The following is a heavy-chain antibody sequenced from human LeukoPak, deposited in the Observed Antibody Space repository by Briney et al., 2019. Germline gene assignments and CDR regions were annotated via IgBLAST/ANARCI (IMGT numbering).Heavy chain of an antibody. CDR1: GFTFSSYS. CDR2: ISESSTSI. CDR3: AKGPPIVVVTASLDY. J-gene: IGHJ4*02. D-gene: IGHD2-21*02. V-gene: IGHV3-48*01. Sequence: GGSLRLSCAASGFTFSSYSMNWVRQAPGKGLEWVSYISESSTSIYYADSVKGRFTISRDNAKNSLYLQMNSLRAEDTAVYYCAKGPPIVVVTASLDYWGQGTLVTVSS.